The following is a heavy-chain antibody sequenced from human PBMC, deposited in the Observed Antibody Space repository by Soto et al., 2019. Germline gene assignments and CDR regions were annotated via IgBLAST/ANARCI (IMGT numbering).Heavy chain of an antibody. CDR1: GYTFTSYY. CDR3: ARGYGDYARWLAHDN. J-gene: IGHJ4*02. CDR2: INPSGGST. V-gene: IGHV1-46*01. D-gene: IGHD4-17*01. Sequence: ASVKVSCKASGYTFTSYYMHWVRQAPGQGLEWMGIINPSGGSTSYAQKFQGRVTMTRDTSTSTVYMELSSLRSEDTAVYYCARGYGDYARWLAHDNWGQGTLVTVSS.